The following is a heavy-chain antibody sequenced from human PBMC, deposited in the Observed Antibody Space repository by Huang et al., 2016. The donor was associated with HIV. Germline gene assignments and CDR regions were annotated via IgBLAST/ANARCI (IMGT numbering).Heavy chain of an antibody. D-gene: IGHD3-10*01. V-gene: IGHV3-23*01. CDR2: ISGSGRNK. CDR3: AKPLIEPRFGERAPYYFDY. J-gene: IGHJ4*02. Sequence: EVHLLESGGGLVQPGGSLRLSCAASGFTFRNYAMTWVRQARGGGLEWVSVISGSGRNKYYADSVKGRFIISRDNSKSTLYLQMNSLRAEDSAVYYCAKPLIEPRFGERAPYYFDYWGQGTLATVSS. CDR1: GFTFRNYA.